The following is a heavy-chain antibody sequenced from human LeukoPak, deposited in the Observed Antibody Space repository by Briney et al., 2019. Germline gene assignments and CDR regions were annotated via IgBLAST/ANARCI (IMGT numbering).Heavy chain of an antibody. D-gene: IGHD1-1*01. Sequence: PGGSLRLSCAASGFTFSSYEMNWGRQAPGKGLEWVSYIRRSGSTIYYADSVKGRFTISRDNAKNSLYLQMNSLRAEDTAVYYCAVPTLTTGAFDIWGQGTMVTVSS. CDR3: AVPTLTTGAFDI. CDR2: IRRSGSTI. V-gene: IGHV3-48*03. CDR1: GFTFSSYE. J-gene: IGHJ3*02.